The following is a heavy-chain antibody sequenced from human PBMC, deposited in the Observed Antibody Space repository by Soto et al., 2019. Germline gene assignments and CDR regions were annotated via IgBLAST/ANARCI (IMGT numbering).Heavy chain of an antibody. Sequence: ASVKVSCKASGYTFTSYAMHWVRQAPGQRLEWMGWINAGNGNTKYSQKFQGRVTITRDTSASTAYMELSSLRSEDTAVYYCARVVVTMVRGVIVHNWFDPWGQGTLVTVSS. J-gene: IGHJ5*02. CDR2: INAGNGNT. D-gene: IGHD3-10*01. CDR3: ARVVVTMVRGVIVHNWFDP. V-gene: IGHV1-3*01. CDR1: GYTFTSYA.